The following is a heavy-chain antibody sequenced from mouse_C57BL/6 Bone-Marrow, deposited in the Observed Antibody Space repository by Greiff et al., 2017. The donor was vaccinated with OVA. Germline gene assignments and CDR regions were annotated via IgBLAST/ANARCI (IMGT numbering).Heavy chain of an antibody. CDR1: GFTFTDYY. CDR2: IRNKANGYTT. D-gene: IGHD2-4*01. CDR3: ARYAGLRGFDD. V-gene: IGHV7-3*01. J-gene: IGHJ2*01. Sequence: DVKLVESGGGLVQPGGSLSLSCAASGFTFTDYYMSWVRQPPGKALEWLGFIRNKANGYTTEYSASVKGRFTISRDNSQSILYLQMNALRAEDSATYYCARYAGLRGFDDWGQGTTLTVSS.